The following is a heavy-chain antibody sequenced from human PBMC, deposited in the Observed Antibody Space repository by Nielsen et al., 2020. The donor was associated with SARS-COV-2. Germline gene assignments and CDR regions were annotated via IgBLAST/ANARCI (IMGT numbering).Heavy chain of an antibody. CDR1: GYTFTSYA. CDR3: ARNLLRFHLYYYYGMDV. J-gene: IGHJ6*02. Sequence: ASVKVSYKASGYTFTSYAMNWVRQAPGQGLEWMGWINTNTGNPTYAQGFTGRFVFSLDTSVSTAYLQISSLKAEDTAVYYCARNLLRFHLYYYYGMDVWGQGTTVTVSS. V-gene: IGHV7-4-1*02. D-gene: IGHD3-3*01. CDR2: INTNTGNP.